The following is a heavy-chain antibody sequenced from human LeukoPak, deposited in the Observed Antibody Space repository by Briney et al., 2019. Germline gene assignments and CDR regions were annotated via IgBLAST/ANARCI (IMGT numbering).Heavy chain of an antibody. CDR2: IYTSGST. V-gene: IGHV4-61*02. CDR1: GGSISSGSYY. J-gene: IGHJ4*02. CDR3: AREAAAAAPRVFDY. D-gene: IGHD6-13*01. Sequence: SQTLSLTCTVSGGSISSGSYYWSWIRQPAGKGLEWIGRIYTSGSTNYNPSLKSRVTMSVDTSKNQFSLKLSSVTAADTAVYYCAREAAAAAPRVFDYWGQGTLVTVSS.